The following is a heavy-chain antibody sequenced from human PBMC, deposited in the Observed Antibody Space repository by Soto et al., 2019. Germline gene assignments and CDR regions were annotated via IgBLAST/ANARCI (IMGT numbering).Heavy chain of an antibody. CDR3: ARLGISALDS. D-gene: IGHD2-15*01. J-gene: IGHJ5*01. CDR2: ISSKSTFI. V-gene: IGHV3-21*01. CDR1: GFTFRDYS. Sequence: PGGSLRLSCAASGFTFRDYSLNWVRQAPGKGLEWVSSISSKSTFIHYADSVKGRFTISRDNAKNSLCLQMDSLRDDDTAVYFCARLGISALDSWGQGALVTVSS.